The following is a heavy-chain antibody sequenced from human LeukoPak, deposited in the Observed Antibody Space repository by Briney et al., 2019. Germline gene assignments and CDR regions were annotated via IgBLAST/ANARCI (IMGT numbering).Heavy chain of an antibody. CDR3: SRSPSGWYGDY. J-gene: IGHJ4*02. CDR1: GYTFTDYY. V-gene: IGHV1-2*06. D-gene: IGHD6-19*01. Sequence: GASVKDSCKASGYTFTDYYMHWVRQAPGQGLEWIGRINPNSGGTSSARKFQGRVTVTRDTSISTVYMELSRLTSDDTAVYYCSRSPSGWYGDYWGQGTLVTVSS. CDR2: INPNSGGT.